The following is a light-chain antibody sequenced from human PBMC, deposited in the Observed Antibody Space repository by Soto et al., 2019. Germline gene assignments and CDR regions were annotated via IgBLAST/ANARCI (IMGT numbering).Light chain of an antibody. CDR1: SSDVGGYNY. J-gene: IGLJ3*02. V-gene: IGLV2-11*01. CDR3: CSYAGSTTPVL. CDR2: AVS. Sequence: QSVLTQPRSVSGSPGQSVTISCTGTSSDVGGYNYVSWYQQHPGKVPKLMIYAVSERPSGVPDRFSGSKSGNTASLTVSGLQAEDEADYYCCSYAGSTTPVLFGGGTKLTVL.